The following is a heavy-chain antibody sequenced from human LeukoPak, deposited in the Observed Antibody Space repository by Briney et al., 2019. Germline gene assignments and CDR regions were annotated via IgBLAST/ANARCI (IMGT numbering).Heavy chain of an antibody. CDR3: AKPMTTVTPFDY. D-gene: IGHD4-17*01. CDR2: IRYDGSNK. CDR1: GFTFNNYG. V-gene: IGHV3-30*02. Sequence: HPGGSLRLSCAASGFTFNNYGMHWVRQAPGNGVEGVAFIRYDGSNKYYAESVRGRFTISRDDSKNTLYLQMKSLRAEDTAVYYCAKPMTTVTPFDYWGQGTLVTVSS. J-gene: IGHJ4*02.